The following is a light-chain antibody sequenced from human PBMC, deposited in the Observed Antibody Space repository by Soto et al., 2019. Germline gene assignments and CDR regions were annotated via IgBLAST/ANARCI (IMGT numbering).Light chain of an antibody. Sequence: DIQMTQSPSSLSASVGDRVTITCRASQSISNYLNWYQQKPGKAPKLLIYAASRFQSGVPSKFSCSGSGTEFTLTISSLQPEDFATYYCQQSYSTPWTFGQGTKVEIK. CDR1: QSISNY. CDR2: AAS. CDR3: QQSYSTPWT. V-gene: IGKV1-39*01. J-gene: IGKJ1*01.